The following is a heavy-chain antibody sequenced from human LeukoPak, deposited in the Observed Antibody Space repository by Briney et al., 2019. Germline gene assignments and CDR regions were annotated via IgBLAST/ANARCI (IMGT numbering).Heavy chain of an antibody. Sequence: PGRSLRLSCAASGFTFSSYEMNWVRQAPGKGLEWVSYISSSGSTIYYADSVKGRFTISRDNAKNSLYLQMNSLRAEDTAVYYCARAKGGNSGYYFDYWGQETLVTVSS. J-gene: IGHJ4*02. D-gene: IGHD4-23*01. V-gene: IGHV3-48*03. CDR1: GFTFSSYE. CDR3: ARAKGGNSGYYFDY. CDR2: ISSSGSTI.